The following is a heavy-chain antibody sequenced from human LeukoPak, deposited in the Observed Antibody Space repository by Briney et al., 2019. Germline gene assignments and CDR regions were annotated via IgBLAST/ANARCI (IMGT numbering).Heavy chain of an antibody. V-gene: IGHV4-4*02. CDR2: IYHTGST. D-gene: IGHD3-16*01. CDR3: AKSGDYLWDY. CDR1: VGSISTNNW. Sequence: SGTLSLTCAVSVGSISTNNWWSWVRQPAGKVLEWIGEIYHTGSTNYSPSLRSRVTMSIDKSNNQFSLNLNSVTAADTAVYYCAKSGDYLWDYWGQGTLVTVSS. J-gene: IGHJ4*02.